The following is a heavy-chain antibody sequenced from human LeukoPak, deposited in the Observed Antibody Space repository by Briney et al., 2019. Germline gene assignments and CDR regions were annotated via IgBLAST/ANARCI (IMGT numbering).Heavy chain of an antibody. CDR1: GGPISSSSYY. D-gene: IGHD2-2*01. J-gene: IGHJ4*02. CDR3: ASSVVPAAPNDYYFDY. CDR2: IYYSGST. Sequence: PSETLSLTCTVSGGPISSSSYYWGWIRQPPGKGLEWIGSIYYSGSTYYNPSLKSRVTISVDTSKNQFSLKLSSVTAADTAVYYCASSVVPAAPNDYYFDYWGQGTLVTVSS. V-gene: IGHV4-39*01.